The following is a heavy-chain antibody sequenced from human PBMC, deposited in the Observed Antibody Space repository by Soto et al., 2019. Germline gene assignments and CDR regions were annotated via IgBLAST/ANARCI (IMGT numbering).Heavy chain of an antibody. CDR3: AGSKNSGVFFDY. V-gene: IGHV4-59*01. Sequence: SQTLSLTCTVSAVSLRSYFWSWIRQTPGKGRERIGYPYYAADCNYSPSPKSRATISADPSRKQFSLRLSTVTAADTALYYCAGSKNSGVFFDYCHQGALVTVSS. CDR2: PYYAADC. CDR1: AVSLRSYF. D-gene: IGHD3-10*01. J-gene: IGHJ4*02.